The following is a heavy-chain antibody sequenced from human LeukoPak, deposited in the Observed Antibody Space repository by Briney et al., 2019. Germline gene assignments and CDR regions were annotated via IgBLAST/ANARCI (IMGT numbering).Heavy chain of an antibody. CDR3: ARDRVGTPGLDAFDI. Sequence: SETLSLTCTVFGYSFSSGYYWGWIWQSPGKGLEWIGSVHHSGTTYYNPSLKSRASISVDRSKNQVSLKLISVTAADTAAYYCARDRVGTPGLDAFDIWGLGTMVIVSS. D-gene: IGHD1-14*01. CDR1: GYSFSSGYY. J-gene: IGHJ3*02. V-gene: IGHV4-38-2*02. CDR2: VHHSGTT.